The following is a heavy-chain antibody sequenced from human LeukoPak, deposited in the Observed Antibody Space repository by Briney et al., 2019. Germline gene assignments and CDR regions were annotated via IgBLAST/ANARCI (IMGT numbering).Heavy chain of an antibody. Sequence: PGGSLRLSCAASGFTFSSYGMHWVRQAPGKGLEWVAGIWYDGSNKYYADSVKGRFTISRDNSKNTLYLQMNSLRAEDTAVYYCARTQLDFSNLYGMDVWGQGTTVTVSS. D-gene: IGHD4-11*01. V-gene: IGHV3-33*01. CDR2: IWYDGSNK. CDR1: GFTFSSYG. CDR3: ARTQLDFSNLYGMDV. J-gene: IGHJ6*02.